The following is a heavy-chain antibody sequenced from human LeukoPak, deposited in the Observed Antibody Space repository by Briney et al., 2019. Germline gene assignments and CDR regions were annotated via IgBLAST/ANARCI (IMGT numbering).Heavy chain of an antibody. J-gene: IGHJ4*02. V-gene: IGHV3-30*02. CDR2: IRYDGSKI. CDR3: AKGYGAYTGPFDY. Sequence: GGSLRLSCLTSGFSFKNYGMHWVRQTPGKGLQWVAFIRYDGSKIYYADSVKGRFTISRDNSKNTLYLQMNSLRHEDTAVYYCAKGYGAYTGPFDYWGQGTLVTVSS. CDR1: GFSFKNYG. D-gene: IGHD4-17*01.